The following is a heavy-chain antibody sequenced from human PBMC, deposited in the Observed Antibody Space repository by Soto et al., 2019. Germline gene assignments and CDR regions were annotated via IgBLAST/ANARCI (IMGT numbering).Heavy chain of an antibody. CDR1: GVSISSHDW. CDR2: SHESGNT. V-gene: IGHV4-4*02. D-gene: IGHD5-12*01. Sequence: QVQLQESGPGLVKPSGTLSLTCAVSGVSISSHDWWTWVRQPPGKGLEWIGESHESGNTNYNSSLESRVTISLDKSKNQFALKLTFVTVADTAVYYCATRDSGRFYWGQGTLVTVSS. J-gene: IGHJ4*02. CDR3: ATRDSGRFY.